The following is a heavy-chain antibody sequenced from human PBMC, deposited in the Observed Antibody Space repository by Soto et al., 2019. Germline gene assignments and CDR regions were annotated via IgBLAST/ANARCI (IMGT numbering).Heavy chain of an antibody. J-gene: IGHJ3*02. D-gene: IGHD2-21*01. CDR2: IIPIFGTA. V-gene: IGHV1-69*01. CDR1: GGTFSSYA. CDR3: ARSPAIVVVRKGAFDI. Sequence: VESGAEVKKPGSSVKVSCKASGGTFSSYAISWVRQAPGQGLEWMGGIIPIFGTANYAQKFQGRVTITADESTSTAYMELSSLRSEDTAVYYCARSPAIVVVRKGAFDIWGQGTMVTVSS.